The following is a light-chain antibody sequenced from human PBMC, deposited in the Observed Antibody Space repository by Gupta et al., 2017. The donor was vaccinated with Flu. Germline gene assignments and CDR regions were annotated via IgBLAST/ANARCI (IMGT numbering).Light chain of an antibody. CDR3: ATWDNSLNAVL. Sequence: QSVLPPPPSVSPARGQRATIPCSGGSSNIGNNHVSWYQQLPGAAPKLLMYSSDKRPSGIPDRLSGSKSGTSATLAITGLQTEDEADYYCATWDNSLNAVLFGGGTKLTVL. J-gene: IGLJ2*01. CDR2: SSD. V-gene: IGLV1-51*01. CDR1: SSNIGNNH.